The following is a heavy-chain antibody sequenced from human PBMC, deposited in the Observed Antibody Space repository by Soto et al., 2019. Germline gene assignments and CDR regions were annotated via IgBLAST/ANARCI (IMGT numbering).Heavy chain of an antibody. Sequence: SETLSLTCTVSGGSISSSSYYWGWIRQPPGEGLEWIGSIYYSGSAYYNPSLKSRVTISVDTSKNQFSLKLRSVTAADTAVYYCARRVIPDAKVDYWGQGTLVTVSS. D-gene: IGHD2-2*01. CDR1: GGSISSSSYY. CDR2: IYYSGSA. CDR3: ARRVIPDAKVDY. J-gene: IGHJ4*02. V-gene: IGHV4-39*01.